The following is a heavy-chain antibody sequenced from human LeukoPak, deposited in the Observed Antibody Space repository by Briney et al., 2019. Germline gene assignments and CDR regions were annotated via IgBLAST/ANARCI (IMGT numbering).Heavy chain of an antibody. CDR3: AKDRRLGVGATRGATDY. CDR1: GFTVSTYY. D-gene: IGHD1-26*01. J-gene: IGHJ4*02. V-gene: IGHV3-53*01. Sequence: GGSLRLSCAASGFTVSTYYVTWVRQAPGKGLECVSVIYSGGSTYYADSVKGRFTVSRDNSKNTPYLQMNSLRAEDTAVYYCAKDRRLGVGATRGATDYWGQGTLVTVSS. CDR2: IYSGGST.